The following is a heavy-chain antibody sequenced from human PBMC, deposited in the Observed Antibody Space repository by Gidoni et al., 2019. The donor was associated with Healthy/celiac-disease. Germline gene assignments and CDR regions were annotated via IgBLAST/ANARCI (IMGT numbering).Heavy chain of an antibody. J-gene: IGHJ3*02. CDR1: GFTFSDYY. V-gene: IGHV3-11*01. D-gene: IGHD3-10*01. CDR3: ARAWFGELLQRGDDAFDI. CDR2: ISSSGSTI. Sequence: SCAASGFTFSDYYMSWIRQAPGKGLEWVSYISSSGSTIYYADSVKGRFTISRENTKNSLYLQMNSLRAEDTAVYYCARAWFGELLQRGDDAFDIWGQGTMVTVSS.